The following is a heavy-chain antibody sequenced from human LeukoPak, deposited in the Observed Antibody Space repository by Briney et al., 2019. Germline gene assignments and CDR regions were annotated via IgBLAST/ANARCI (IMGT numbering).Heavy chain of an antibody. CDR3: AKDSSSWFRDAFDI. Sequence: PGGSLRLSCAASGFTFSNYAMSWVRQAPGKGLEWVSAISNRAGTHYADSVKGRFTTSRDTSQNTLYLQMNSLRADDTAVYYCAKDSSSWFRDAFDIWGRGTMVTVSS. V-gene: IGHV3-23*01. CDR1: GFTFSNYA. D-gene: IGHD6-13*01. J-gene: IGHJ3*02. CDR2: ISNRAGT.